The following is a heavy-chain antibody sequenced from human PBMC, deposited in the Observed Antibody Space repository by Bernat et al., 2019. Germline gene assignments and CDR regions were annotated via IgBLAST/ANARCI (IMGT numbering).Heavy chain of an antibody. J-gene: IGHJ6*02. Sequence: QVQLVQSGAEVKKPGASVKVSCKASGYTFTSYGISWVRQAPGQGLEWMGWISAYNGNTNYAQKLQGRVTMTTDTSTSTAYMELRSLRSDDTAVYYCARLWELSDILGSYYYGMDVWGQGTTVTVSS. V-gene: IGHV1-18*01. CDR1: GYTFTSYG. D-gene: IGHD1-26*01. CDR2: ISAYNGNT. CDR3: ARLWELSDILGSYYYGMDV.